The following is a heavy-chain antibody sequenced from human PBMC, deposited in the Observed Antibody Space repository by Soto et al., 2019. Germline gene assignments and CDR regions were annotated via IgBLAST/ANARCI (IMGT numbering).Heavy chain of an antibody. Sequence: PGGSLGFSCAASGFSFSTYTMKWVRQAPGKGLEWVSSISSGSSYIYYADSVKGRFTISRDNAKNSLYLQMNSLRAEDTAVYYCARGKRDCERSSYPFDYWGQGAPVTVSS. CDR2: ISSGSSYI. D-gene: IGHD6-6*01. J-gene: IGHJ4*02. CDR1: GFSFSTYT. CDR3: ARGKRDCERSSYPFDY. V-gene: IGHV3-21*01.